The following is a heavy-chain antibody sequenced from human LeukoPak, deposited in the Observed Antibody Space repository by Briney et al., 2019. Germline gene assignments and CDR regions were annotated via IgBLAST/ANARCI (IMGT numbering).Heavy chain of an antibody. CDR3: ARASNSSYCSSTSCFPSFDY. D-gene: IGHD2-2*01. V-gene: IGHV6-1*01. Sequence: SQTLSLTCAISGDSVSSNSAAWNWIRQSPSRGLEWLGRTYYRSKWYNDYAVPVKSRITINPDTSKNQFSLQLNSVTPEDTAVYYCARASNSSYCSSTSCFPSFDYWGQGTLVTVSS. CDR1: GDSVSSNSAA. J-gene: IGHJ4*02. CDR2: TYYRSKWYN.